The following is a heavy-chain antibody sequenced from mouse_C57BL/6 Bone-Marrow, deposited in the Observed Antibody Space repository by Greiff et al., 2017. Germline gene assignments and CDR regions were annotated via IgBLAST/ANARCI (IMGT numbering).Heavy chain of an antibody. Sequence: VQLQQPGAELVRPGTSVKLSCKASGYTFTSYWMHWVKQRPGQGLEWIGVIDPSDSYTNYNQKFKGKATLTVDTSSSTAYMQLSSLTSEDSAVDYCARALCYWDFDVWGTGTTVTVSS. V-gene: IGHV1-59*01. CDR3: ARALCYWDFDV. J-gene: IGHJ1*03. CDR1: GYTFTSYW. CDR2: IDPSDSYT.